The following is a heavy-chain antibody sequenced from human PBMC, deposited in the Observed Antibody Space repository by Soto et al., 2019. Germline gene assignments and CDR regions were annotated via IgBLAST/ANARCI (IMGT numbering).Heavy chain of an antibody. Sequence: QVPLVQSGAEVKKPGASVKVSCKASGYTFTGNYMHWVRQAPGQGLEWMGWINPNSGGTNYAQKFQGWVTMTRDTSISTAYMELSRLRSDDTGVYYCARANYGDSYYYSYGMDVWGQGTTVTVSS. J-gene: IGHJ6*02. V-gene: IGHV1-2*04. D-gene: IGHD4-17*01. CDR2: INPNSGGT. CDR3: ARANYGDSYYYSYGMDV. CDR1: GYTFTGNY.